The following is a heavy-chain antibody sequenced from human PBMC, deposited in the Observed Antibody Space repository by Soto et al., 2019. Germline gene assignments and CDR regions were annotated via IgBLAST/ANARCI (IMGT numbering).Heavy chain of an antibody. J-gene: IGHJ4*02. Sequence: PGGSLRPPCAASGFTFSSYAMEWVRQAPGKGLEWVAVISYDGSNKYYADSVKGRFTISRDNSKHTLSLQTNSLRPEDTAVYYCARGPRVDPRHFDFWGQGTLVTVSS. CDR3: ARGPRVDPRHFDF. V-gene: IGHV3-30-3*01. CDR2: ISYDGSNK. CDR1: GFTFSSYA.